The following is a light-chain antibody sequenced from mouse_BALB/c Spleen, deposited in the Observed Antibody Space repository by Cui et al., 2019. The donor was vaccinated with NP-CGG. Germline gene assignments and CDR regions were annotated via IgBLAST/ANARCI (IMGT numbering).Light chain of an antibody. Sequence: QAVLTQQPELTTSPGETVTRTCRSSTGAVTTSNYANWVRGKPDHLFTGLIGGTNNRTPGVPARFLGSLIGDKAALTITGAQTEDEAIYFCALWYSNHWVFGGGSKLTVL. CDR1: TGAVTTSNY. CDR2: GTN. CDR3: ALWYSNHWV. V-gene: IGLV1*01. J-gene: IGLJ1*01.